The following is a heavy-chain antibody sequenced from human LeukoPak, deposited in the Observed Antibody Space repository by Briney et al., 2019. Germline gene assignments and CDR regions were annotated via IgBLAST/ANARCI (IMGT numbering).Heavy chain of an antibody. CDR3: ATDPTGSSWYNY. Sequence: ASVKVSCKASGYTFTGYYMHWVRQAPGQGLEWMGWINPNSGGTNYAQKFQGRVTMTRDTSISTAYTELSRLRSDDTAVYYCATDPTGSSWYNYWGQGTLVTVSS. D-gene: IGHD6-13*01. V-gene: IGHV1-2*02. CDR2: INPNSGGT. CDR1: GYTFTGYY. J-gene: IGHJ4*02.